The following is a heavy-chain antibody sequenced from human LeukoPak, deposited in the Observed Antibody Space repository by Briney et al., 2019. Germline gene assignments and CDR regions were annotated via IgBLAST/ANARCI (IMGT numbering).Heavy chain of an antibody. V-gene: IGHV3-11*04. CDR3: CIVVVVAATTPGGY. J-gene: IGHJ4*02. Sequence: GGSLRLSCAASGFTFSDYYMSWIRQAPGKGLEWVSYISSSGSTIYYADSVKGRFTISRDNAKNSLYLQMNSLRAEDTAVYYCCIVVVVAATTPGGYWGQGTLVTVSS. CDR1: GFTFSDYY. CDR2: ISSSGSTI. D-gene: IGHD2-15*01.